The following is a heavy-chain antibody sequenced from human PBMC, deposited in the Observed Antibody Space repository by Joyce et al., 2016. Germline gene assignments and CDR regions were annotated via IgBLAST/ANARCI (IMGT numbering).Heavy chain of an antibody. J-gene: IGHJ4*02. V-gene: IGHV1-3*01. CDR3: ARDWMTTGFDY. CDR2: INGGDAHF. Sequence: QVQLVQSGAEVKKPGASVKLSCKASGYTFTSYAIHWVRQAPGQRLEWMGHINGGDAHFVYSQSFQDRLTITKDTSASTVYLELSSLRSEDTAVYYCARDWMTTGFDYWGQGALVTVSS. D-gene: IGHD4-11*01. CDR1: GYTFTSYA.